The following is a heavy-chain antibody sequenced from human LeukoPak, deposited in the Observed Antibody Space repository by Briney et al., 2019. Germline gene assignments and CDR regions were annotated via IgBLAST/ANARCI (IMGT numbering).Heavy chain of an antibody. V-gene: IGHV3-9*01. J-gene: IGHJ5*02. CDR1: GFIFSRYA. Sequence: GGSLRLSCAASGFIFSRYALHWVRQAPGKGLEWVSGISWNSGSIGYADSVKGRFTISRDNAKNSLYLQMNSLRAEDTALYYCAKYPTYYYDSSVGNWFDPWGQGTLVTVSS. CDR2: ISWNSGSI. CDR3: AKYPTYYYDSSVGNWFDP. D-gene: IGHD3-22*01.